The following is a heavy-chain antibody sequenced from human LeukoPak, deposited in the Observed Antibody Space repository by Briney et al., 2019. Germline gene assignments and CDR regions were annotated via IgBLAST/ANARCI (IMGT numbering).Heavy chain of an antibody. V-gene: IGHV4-34*01. CDR2: INHSGST. CDR1: GGSFSGYY. D-gene: IGHD3-10*01. Sequence: SETLSLTCAVYGGSFSGYYWSWIRQPPGKGREWIGEINHSGSTNYNPSLKSRVTIPVDTSKNQFSLKLSSVTAAGTAVYYCARGEASLLWFGELFPGAAFDIWGQGTMVTVSS. CDR3: ARGEASLLWFGELFPGAAFDI. J-gene: IGHJ3*02.